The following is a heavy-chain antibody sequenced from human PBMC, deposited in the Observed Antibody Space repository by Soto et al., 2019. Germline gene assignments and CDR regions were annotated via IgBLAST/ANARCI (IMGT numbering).Heavy chain of an antibody. CDR3: ASGGSVTTEGYYYYYMDV. CDR1: GGSISSYY. Sequence: KQSQTLSLTCTVSGGSISSYYWSWIRQPPGKGLEWIGYIYYSGSTNYNPSLKSRVTISVDTSKDQFSLKLTSVTAADTAVYYCASGGSVTTEGYYYYYMDVWGKGTTVTVSS. D-gene: IGHD4-17*01. CDR2: IYYSGST. V-gene: IGHV4-59*08. J-gene: IGHJ6*03.